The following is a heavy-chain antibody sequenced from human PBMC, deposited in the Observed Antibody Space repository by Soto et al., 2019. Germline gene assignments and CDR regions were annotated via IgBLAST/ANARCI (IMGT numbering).Heavy chain of an antibody. CDR2: ISGSGGST. CDR3: AKDRENYYGSGSSDAFDI. D-gene: IGHD3-10*01. Sequence: GGSLRLSCAASGFTFSSYAMSWVRQAPGKGLEWVSAISGSGGSTYYADSVKGRFTISRDNSKNTLYLQMNSLRAEDTAVYYCAKDRENYYGSGSSDAFDIWDQGTMVTVSS. J-gene: IGHJ3*02. CDR1: GFTFSSYA. V-gene: IGHV3-23*01.